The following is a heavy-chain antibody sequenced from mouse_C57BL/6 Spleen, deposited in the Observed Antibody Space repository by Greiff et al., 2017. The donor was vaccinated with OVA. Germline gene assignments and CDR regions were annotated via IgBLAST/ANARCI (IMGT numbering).Heavy chain of an antibody. D-gene: IGHD6-5*01. V-gene: IGHV5-17*01. Sequence: EVQGVESGGGLVKPGGSLKLSCAASGFTFSDYGMHWVRQAPEKGLEWVAYISSGSSTIYYADTVKGRFTISRDNAKNTLFLQMTSLRSEDTAMYYCARAPYDYYAMDYWGQGTSVTVSS. J-gene: IGHJ4*01. CDR3: ARAPYDYYAMDY. CDR2: ISSGSSTI. CDR1: GFTFSDYG.